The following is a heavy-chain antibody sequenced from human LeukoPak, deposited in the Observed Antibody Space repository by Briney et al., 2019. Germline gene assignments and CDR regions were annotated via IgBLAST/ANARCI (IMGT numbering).Heavy chain of an antibody. V-gene: IGHV3-21*01. J-gene: IGHJ4*02. CDR1: GFTFSSYG. CDR2: ISSSSSYI. Sequence: GGSLRLSCAASGFTFSSYGMHWVRQAPGKGLEWVSSISSSSSYIYYADSVKGRFTISRDNAKNSLYLQMNSLRAEDTAVYYCARANNHYYHSNIDYWGQGTLVTVSS. CDR3: ARANNHYYHSNIDY. D-gene: IGHD3-22*01.